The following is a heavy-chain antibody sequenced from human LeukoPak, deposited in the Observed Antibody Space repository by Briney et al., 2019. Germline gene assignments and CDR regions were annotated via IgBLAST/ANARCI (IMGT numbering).Heavy chain of an antibody. J-gene: IGHJ3*02. CDR3: AKALAMAGTFTFDI. D-gene: IGHD6-19*01. Sequence: GGSLRLSCAASGFTVSSNYMSWVRQAPGKGLEWVSILSDSGVYTYYADSVKGRFTISRDNSNNMLYLQMNSLRAEDTAVYYCAKALAMAGTFTFDIWGQGTLVTVSS. V-gene: IGHV3-23*01. CDR2: LSDSGVYT. CDR1: GFTVSSNY.